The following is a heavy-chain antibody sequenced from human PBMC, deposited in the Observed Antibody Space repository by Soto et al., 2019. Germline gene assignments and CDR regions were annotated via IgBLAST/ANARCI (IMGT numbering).Heavy chain of an antibody. D-gene: IGHD3-22*01. J-gene: IGHJ3*02. Sequence: SVKVSCKASGGTFSSYTISWVRQAPGQVLEWMGRIIPILGIANYAQKFQGRVTITADKSTSTAYMELSSLRSEDTAVYYCARSYYDSHYAFDIWGQGTMVTVSS. V-gene: IGHV1-69*02. CDR1: GGTFSSYT. CDR3: ARSYYDSHYAFDI. CDR2: IIPILGIA.